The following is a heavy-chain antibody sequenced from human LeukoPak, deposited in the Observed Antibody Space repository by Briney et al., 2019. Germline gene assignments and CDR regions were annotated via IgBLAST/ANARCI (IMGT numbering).Heavy chain of an antibody. J-gene: IGHJ4*02. CDR2: INHSGST. D-gene: IGHD1-26*01. CDR3: ARHPYGGLRSFTFDY. CDR1: GGSFSGYY. V-gene: IGHV4-34*01. Sequence: SETLSLTCAVYGGSFSGYYWSWIRQPPGKGLEWIGEINHSGSTNYNPSLKSRVTISVDTSKNQFSLKLSSVTAADTAVYYCARHPYGGLRSFTFDYWGQGTLVTVSS.